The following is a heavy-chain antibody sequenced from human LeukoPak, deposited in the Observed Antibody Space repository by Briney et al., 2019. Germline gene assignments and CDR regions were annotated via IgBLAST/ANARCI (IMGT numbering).Heavy chain of an antibody. V-gene: IGHV4-34*01. CDR2: INHSGST. D-gene: IGHD6-19*01. Sequence: SETLSLTCTVSGGSISSYYWSWIRQPPGKGLEWIGEINHSGSTNYNPSLKSRVTISVDTSKNQFSLKLSSVTAADTAVYYCRVWVAGRFDYWGQGTLVTVSS. CDR1: GGSISSYY. J-gene: IGHJ4*02. CDR3: RVWVAGRFDY.